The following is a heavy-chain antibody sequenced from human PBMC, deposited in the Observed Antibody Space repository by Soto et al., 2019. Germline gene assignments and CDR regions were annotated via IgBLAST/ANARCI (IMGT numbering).Heavy chain of an antibody. J-gene: IGHJ4*02. CDR3: AKDLSSLGWLAWGAPFDX. V-gene: IGHV3-23*01. CDR2: VSSNGRNT. D-gene: IGHD3-22*01. CDR1: GFTFSSYA. Sequence: GGSLRLSCAASGFTFSSYAMNWVRQAPGKGLEWASSVSSNGRNTYYADSVKGRFTVSSDKYKNALFLQLDSLRVEDTAIYYCAKDLSSLGWLAWGAPFDXWGPGTLVTVSX.